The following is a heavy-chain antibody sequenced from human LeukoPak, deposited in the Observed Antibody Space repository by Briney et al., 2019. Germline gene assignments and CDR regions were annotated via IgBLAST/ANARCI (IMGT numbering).Heavy chain of an antibody. J-gene: IGHJ6*02. V-gene: IGHV1-46*01. CDR2: INPSGGCP. D-gene: IGHD3-3*01. Sequence: ASVKVSCKASGYTFTSYYMHWVRQAPGQGLEWMGIINPSGGCPSYAQKFQGRVTMTTDTSTSTVYMEVSSLRSEDTAVHYCARDQILRFLEVDYYYSGMDVWGQGTTVTVSS. CDR3: ARDQILRFLEVDYYYSGMDV. CDR1: GYTFTSYY.